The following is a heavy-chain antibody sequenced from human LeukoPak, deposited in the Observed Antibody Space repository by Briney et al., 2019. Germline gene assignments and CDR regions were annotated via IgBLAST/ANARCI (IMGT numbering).Heavy chain of an antibody. V-gene: IGHV4-31*11. CDR1: GGSISSGGYY. J-gene: IGHJ3*02. D-gene: IGHD3-22*01. CDR2: IYYSGST. CDR3: ARDINYYDSSGSDAFDI. Sequence: SGTLSLTCDVSGGSISSGGYYWSWIRQHPGEGLEWIGYIYYSGSTYYNPSLKSRVTISVDTSKNQFSLKLSSVTAADTAVYYCARDINYYDSSGSDAFDIWGQGTMVTVSS.